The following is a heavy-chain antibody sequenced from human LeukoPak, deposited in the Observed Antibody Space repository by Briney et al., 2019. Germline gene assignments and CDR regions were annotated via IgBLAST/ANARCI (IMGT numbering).Heavy chain of an antibody. CDR3: AKDIGYCGGGSCSSDYFGLDV. V-gene: IGHV3-9*01. J-gene: IGHJ6*02. D-gene: IGHD2-15*01. CDR2: TNWDTNNV. CDR1: GYYFGDYG. Sequence: GGSLRLSCVASGYYFGDYGMHWVRQAPGKGLEWVSGTNWDTNNVGYADSVKGQFTISRDNAKNSLYLQMNGLRAEDTAVYYCAKDIGYCGGGSCSSDYFGLDVWGLGTTVTVSS.